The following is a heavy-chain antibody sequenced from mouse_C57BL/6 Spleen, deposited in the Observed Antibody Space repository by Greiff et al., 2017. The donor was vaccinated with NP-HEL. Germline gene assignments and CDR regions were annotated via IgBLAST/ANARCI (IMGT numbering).Heavy chain of an antibody. J-gene: IGHJ2*01. D-gene: IGHD6-1*01. CDR3: TRLSPAPFDY. V-gene: IGHV6-3*01. CDR2: IRLKSDNYAT. CDR1: GFTFSNYW. Sequence: EVQLVESGGGLVQPGGSMKLSCVASGFTFSNYWMNWVRQSPEKGLEWVAQIRLKSDNYATHYAESVKGRFTIARDDSKSRVYLRMNNLRAEDTGIYYCTRLSPAPFDYWGQGTTLTVSS.